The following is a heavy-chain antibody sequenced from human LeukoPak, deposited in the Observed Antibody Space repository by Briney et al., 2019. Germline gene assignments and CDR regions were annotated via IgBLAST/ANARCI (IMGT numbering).Heavy chain of an antibody. J-gene: IGHJ4*02. CDR3: ACENSGGSCSLDY. Sequence: ASVKVSCKASGYTFTGYYMHWVRQAPGQGLEWMGWINPNSGGTNYAQKFQGRVTMTRDTSISTAYMELSRLRSDDTAVYYCACENSGGSCSLDYWGQGTLVTVSS. CDR2: INPNSGGT. CDR1: GYTFTGYY. V-gene: IGHV1-2*02. D-gene: IGHD2-15*01.